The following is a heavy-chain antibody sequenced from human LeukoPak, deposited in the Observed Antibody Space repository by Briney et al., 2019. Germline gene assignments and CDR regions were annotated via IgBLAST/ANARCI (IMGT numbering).Heavy chain of an antibody. J-gene: IGHJ5*02. CDR2: IYYSGST. V-gene: IGHV4-59*08. CDR3: ARHRSRGYSSGWPNWFDP. Sequence: SETLSLTCTVSGGSISSYYWSWIRQPPGKGLEWIGYIYYSGSTNYNPSLKSRVTISVDTSKNQFSLKLSSVTAADTAVYYCARHRSRGYSSGWPNWFDPWGQGTLVTVSS. D-gene: IGHD6-19*01. CDR1: GGSISSYY.